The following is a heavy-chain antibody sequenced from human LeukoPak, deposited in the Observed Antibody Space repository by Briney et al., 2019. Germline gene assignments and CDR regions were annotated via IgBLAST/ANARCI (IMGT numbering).Heavy chain of an antibody. CDR1: GGAISSYY. CDR2: IYYSGST. CDR3: ARGPHDSSGYGD. D-gene: IGHD3-22*01. J-gene: IGHJ4*02. Sequence: SGTLSLTCTVSGGAISSYYWSWIRQPPGKGLGWVGDIYYSGSTNYNPSPKSRVTISVDTSKNQFSLKLSSVTAADTAVYYCARGPHDSSGYGDWGQGTLVTVSS. V-gene: IGHV4-59*01.